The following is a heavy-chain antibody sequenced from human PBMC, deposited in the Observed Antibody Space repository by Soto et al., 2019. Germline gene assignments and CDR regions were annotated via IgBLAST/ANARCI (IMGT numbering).Heavy chain of an antibody. D-gene: IGHD6-13*01. CDR3: ARQAAAPGIDLWFDP. J-gene: IGHJ5*02. V-gene: IGHV4-39*01. Sequence: SETLSLTCTVSGDSVSSSYYYWGWIRQPPGKGLEWIGSIFYSGSTYYNPSLKSRVTVSVDTSKNQFSLKLDSVTAADTAVYYCARQAAAPGIDLWFDPWGQGTLVTVSS. CDR1: GDSVSSSYYY. CDR2: IFYSGST.